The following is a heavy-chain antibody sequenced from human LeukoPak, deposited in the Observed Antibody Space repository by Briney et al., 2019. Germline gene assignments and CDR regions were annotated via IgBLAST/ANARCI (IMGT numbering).Heavy chain of an antibody. CDR3: ARGPLSHYYDSSGFDY. CDR1: GFTFSSYA. D-gene: IGHD3-22*01. CDR2: ISYDGSNK. V-gene: IGHV3-30-3*01. J-gene: IGHJ4*02. Sequence: GGSLRLSCAASGFTFSSYAMHWVRQAPGKGLEWVAVISYDGSNKYYADSVKGRFTISRDNSKNTLYLQMNSLRAEDTAVYYCARGPLSHYYDSSGFDYWGQGTLVTVSS.